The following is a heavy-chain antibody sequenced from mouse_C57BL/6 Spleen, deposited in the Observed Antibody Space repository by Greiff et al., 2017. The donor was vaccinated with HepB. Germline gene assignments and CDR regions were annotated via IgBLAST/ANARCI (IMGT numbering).Heavy chain of an antibody. D-gene: IGHD1-1*02. CDR1: GYAFSSYW. Sequence: QVQLKESGAELVKPGASVKISCKASGYAFSSYWMNWVKQRPGKGLEWIGQIYPGDGDTNYNGKFKGKATLTADKSSSTAYMQLSSLTSEDSAVYFCARWGSAVATRWYFDVWGTGTTVTVSS. J-gene: IGHJ1*03. CDR2: IYPGDGDT. V-gene: IGHV1-80*01. CDR3: ARWGSAVATRWYFDV.